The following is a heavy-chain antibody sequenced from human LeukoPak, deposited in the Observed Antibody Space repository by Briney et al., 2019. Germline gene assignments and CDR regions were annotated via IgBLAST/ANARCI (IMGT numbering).Heavy chain of an antibody. CDR2: IAYDGSNE. D-gene: IGHD2-15*01. CDR1: GFTFSSYG. J-gene: IGHJ4*02. Sequence: QPGRSLRLSCAASGFTFSSYGMHWVRQAPGKGLEWAAVIAYDGSNEYCAEFVKGRFTISRDNSKNTLYLQMYSRRAEDTAVYYCARDIIRGYLDQWGQGTLVTVSS. V-gene: IGHV3-30*03. CDR3: ARDIIRGYLDQ.